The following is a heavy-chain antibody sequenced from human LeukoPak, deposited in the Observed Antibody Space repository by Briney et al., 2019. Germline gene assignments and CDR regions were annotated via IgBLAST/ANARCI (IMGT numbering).Heavy chain of an antibody. CDR2: ISSSSNTI. CDR3: ARDLPVDD. D-gene: IGHD4-17*01. CDR1: GFTFSSYS. V-gene: IGHV3-48*01. Sequence: GGSLRLSCAASGFTFSSYSMNWVRQAPGKGLEWVSYISSSSNTIYYADSVKGRFTISRDNAKNSLYLQMNSLRAEDTAVYYCARDLPVDDWGQGTLVTVSS. J-gene: IGHJ4*02.